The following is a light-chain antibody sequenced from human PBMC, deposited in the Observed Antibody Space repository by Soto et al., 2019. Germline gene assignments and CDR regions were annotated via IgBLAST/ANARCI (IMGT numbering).Light chain of an antibody. Sequence: QSALTQPPSVSGAPGQRVTISCTASSSKIGAGYDVHWYQQFPGTVPKLLIDGKTIRPSGVSHRFSGSKSANTASLTISGLQAEDEADYYCCSYTGANSWVFGGGTKLTVL. CDR3: CSYTGANSWV. V-gene: IGLV1-40*01. CDR2: GKT. J-gene: IGLJ3*02. CDR1: SSKIGAGYD.